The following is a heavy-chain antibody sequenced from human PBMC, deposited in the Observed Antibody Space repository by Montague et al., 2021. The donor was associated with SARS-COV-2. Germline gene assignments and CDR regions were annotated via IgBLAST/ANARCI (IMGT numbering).Heavy chain of an antibody. CDR3: ARVTLGGRDGRTRQYDGFDS. J-gene: IGHJ4*02. CDR1: GGSISRYF. CDR2: VHDIESS. D-gene: IGHD3-16*01. Sequence: SETLSLTCTVSGGSISRYFWSWIRQTPGKGLEWMGYVHDIESSIYNPSLQSRITILLDTPKNQFSLRLNAVTAADTAVYYCARVTLGGRDGRTRQYDGFDSWGQGILVTVSS. V-gene: IGHV4-59*01.